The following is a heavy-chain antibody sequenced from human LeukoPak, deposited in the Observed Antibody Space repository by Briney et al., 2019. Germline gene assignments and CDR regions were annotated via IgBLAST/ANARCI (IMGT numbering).Heavy chain of an antibody. Sequence: TSETLSLTCTVFGGSISSYYWSWIRQPPGKGLEWIGYIYYSGSTNYNPSLKSRVTISVDTSKNQFSLKLSSVTAADTAVYYCATVSGSPSLPYYYYYMDVWGKGTTVTVSS. CDR3: ATVSGSPSLPYYYYYMDV. V-gene: IGHV4-59*01. CDR1: GGSISSYY. D-gene: IGHD1-26*01. J-gene: IGHJ6*03. CDR2: IYYSGST.